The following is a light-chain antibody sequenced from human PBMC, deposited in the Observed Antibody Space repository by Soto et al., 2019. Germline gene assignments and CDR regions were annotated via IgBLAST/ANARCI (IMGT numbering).Light chain of an antibody. CDR2: DVS. J-gene: IGLJ2*01. Sequence: QSALTQPASVSGSPGQSITISCTGTSSDVGAHNYVSWYQHHPGKAPKLMIYDVSNRPSGVSNRFSGSKSGNTASLTISGLQAEDEADYYCSSYTSSSTYVVFGGGTKVTVL. CDR3: SSYTSSSTYVV. V-gene: IGLV2-14*03. CDR1: SSDVGAHNY.